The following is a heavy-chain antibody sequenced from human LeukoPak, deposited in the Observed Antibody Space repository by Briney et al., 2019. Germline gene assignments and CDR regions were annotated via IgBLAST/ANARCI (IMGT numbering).Heavy chain of an antibody. CDR3: ARATRYFDWPTPSGVFDY. J-gene: IGHJ4*02. CDR2: INSDGSST. CDR1: GFTFSSYW. Sequence: PGGSLRLSCAASGFTFSSYWMHWVRQAPGKGLVWVSRINSDGSSTSYADSVKGRFTISRDNAKNTLYLQMNSLRAEDTAVYYCARATRYFDWPTPSGVFDYWGQGTQLTVSS. V-gene: IGHV3-74*01. D-gene: IGHD3-9*01.